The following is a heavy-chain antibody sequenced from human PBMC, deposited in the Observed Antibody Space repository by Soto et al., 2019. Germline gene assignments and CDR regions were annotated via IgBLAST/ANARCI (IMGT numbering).Heavy chain of an antibody. CDR2: INHSGST. V-gene: IGHV4-34*01. CDR1: GGSFSGYS. Sequence: SETLSLTCAVYGGSFSGYSWSWIRQPPGKGLEWIGEINHSGSTNYNPSPKSRVTISVDTSKNQFSLKLSSVTAADTPMYYCSGYLGGTYVLGAFDIWGQGTMVTVSS. D-gene: IGHD3-3*02. CDR3: SGYLGGTYVLGAFDI. J-gene: IGHJ3*02.